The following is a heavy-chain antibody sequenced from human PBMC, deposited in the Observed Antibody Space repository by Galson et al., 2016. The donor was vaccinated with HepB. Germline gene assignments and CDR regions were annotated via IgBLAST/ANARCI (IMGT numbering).Heavy chain of an antibody. D-gene: IGHD3-3*01. CDR1: GYTFTSYY. CDR3: AISQGESSGFLVRSYFDY. CDR2: IYPSRGDA. Sequence: SVKVSCKASGYTFTSYYMHWVRQAPGQGLEWMGIIYPSRGDANSAQDFQGRVMITADESTSTAYMELRSLRSEDTAVYYCAISQGESSGFLVRSYFDYWGQGTLVTVSS. V-gene: IGHV1-46*01. J-gene: IGHJ4*02.